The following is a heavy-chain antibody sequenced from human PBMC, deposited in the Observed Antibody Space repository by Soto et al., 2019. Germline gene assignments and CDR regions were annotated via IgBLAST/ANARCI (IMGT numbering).Heavy chain of an antibody. D-gene: IGHD3-3*01. Sequence: PSETLSLTCTVSGGSISSYYWSWIRQPPGKVLEWIGYIYYSGSTNYNPSLKSRVTISVDTSKNQFSLKLSSVTAADTAVYYCARGHSVLRFLEWSPNWFDPWGQGTLVTVSS. V-gene: IGHV4-59*01. CDR3: ARGHSVLRFLEWSPNWFDP. J-gene: IGHJ5*02. CDR2: IYYSGST. CDR1: GGSISSYY.